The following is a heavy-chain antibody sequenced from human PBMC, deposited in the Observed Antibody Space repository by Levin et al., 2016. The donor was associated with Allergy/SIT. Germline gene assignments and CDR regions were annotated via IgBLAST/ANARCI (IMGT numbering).Heavy chain of an antibody. CDR2: IKEDGSEK. CDR1: GFTLSNYW. V-gene: IGHV3-7*03. D-gene: IGHD1-26*01. J-gene: IGHJ4*02. CDR3: ARGHTGSQYRAFDY. Sequence: ETLSLTCAASGFTLSNYWMSWVRQAPGTGLEWVANIKEDGSEKNYVDSAKGRFTISRDNAKSSVYLQMNDLSAEDTAVYYCARGHTGSQYRAFDYWGQGILVTVSS.